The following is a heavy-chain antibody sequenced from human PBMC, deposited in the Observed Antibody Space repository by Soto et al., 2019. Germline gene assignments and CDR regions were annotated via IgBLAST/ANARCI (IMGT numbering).Heavy chain of an antibody. CDR1: GFTFSSYS. Sequence: GGSLRLSCAASGFTFSSYSMNWVRQAPGKGLEWVSYISSSSSTIYYADSVKGRFTISRDNAKNSLYLQMNSLRAEDTAVYYCARWGVTTVTTSFDYWGQGTLVTVSS. CDR2: ISSSSSTI. CDR3: ARWGVTTVTTSFDY. J-gene: IGHJ4*02. D-gene: IGHD4-17*01. V-gene: IGHV3-48*01.